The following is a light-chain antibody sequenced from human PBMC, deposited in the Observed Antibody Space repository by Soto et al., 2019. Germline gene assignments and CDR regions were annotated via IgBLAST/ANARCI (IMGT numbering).Light chain of an antibody. V-gene: IGKV3-15*01. CDR3: QQRSNWPT. CDR2: GAS. CDR1: QTINNN. Sequence: VMTQAPATLSVSPGERATLSCRASQTINNNVAWYQLKDGQVPRLVIYGASTRATDIPARFSGSGSGTEFNLTISSMQSEDFAVYYCQQRSNWPTFGQGTKVDIK. J-gene: IGKJ1*01.